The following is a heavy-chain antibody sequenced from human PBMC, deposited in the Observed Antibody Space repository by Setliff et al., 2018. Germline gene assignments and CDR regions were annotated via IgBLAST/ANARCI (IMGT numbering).Heavy chain of an antibody. CDR1: GFTFSAYS. D-gene: IGHD3-22*01. J-gene: IGHJ4*02. V-gene: IGHV3-21*01. CDR3: ASDRPEPFGSYHPMFDS. CDR2: SSSTGRYT. Sequence: LRLSCAASGFTFSAYSMNWVRQAPGKGLEWVSSSSSTGRYTFYADSVKGRFTVSRDNTKNTLYLQMDGLRAEDTAVYYCASDRPEPFGSYHPMFDSWGQGTRVTVSS.